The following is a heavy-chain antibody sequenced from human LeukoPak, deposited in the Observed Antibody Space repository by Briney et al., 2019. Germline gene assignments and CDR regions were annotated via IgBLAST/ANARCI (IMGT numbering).Heavy chain of an antibody. Sequence: GGSLRLSCAASGFTFSSYAMSWVRQAPGKGLEWVSAISGSGGSTYYADSVKGRFTISRDNSKNTLYLQMNSLRAEDTAVYYCAKDLGNRGHLGGFDYWGQGTLVTASS. CDR1: GFTFSSYA. CDR3: AKDLGNRGHLGGFDY. CDR2: ISGSGGST. D-gene: IGHD1-14*01. J-gene: IGHJ4*02. V-gene: IGHV3-23*01.